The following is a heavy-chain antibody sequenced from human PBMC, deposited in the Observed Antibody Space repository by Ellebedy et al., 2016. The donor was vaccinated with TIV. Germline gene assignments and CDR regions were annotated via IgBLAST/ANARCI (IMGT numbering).Heavy chain of an antibody. D-gene: IGHD1-26*01. CDR1: GFTFSSYD. CDR2: LGTAGDT. V-gene: IGHV3-13*01. J-gene: IGHJ4*02. Sequence: GESLKISXAASGFTFSSYDMHWVRQVKGKGLEWVSALGTAGDTSYAASVRGRFTNSIENAKNSFYLQMNSLRAEDTAVYYCAKEWEGIKFDYWGQGTLVTVSS. CDR3: AKEWEGIKFDY.